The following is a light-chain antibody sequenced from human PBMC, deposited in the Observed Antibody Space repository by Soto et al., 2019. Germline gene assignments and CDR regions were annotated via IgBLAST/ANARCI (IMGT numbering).Light chain of an antibody. Sequence: QSALTQPASVSGSPGQPITISCTGTRTDVGGYNFVSWYQQHPGKAPKLMIFEVSNRPTGVSNRFSGSKSDNTASLTISGLQADDEADYYCSSYTTRSSLYVFGTGTKVTVL. V-gene: IGLV2-14*01. CDR3: SSYTTRSSLYV. J-gene: IGLJ1*01. CDR2: EVS. CDR1: RTDVGGYNF.